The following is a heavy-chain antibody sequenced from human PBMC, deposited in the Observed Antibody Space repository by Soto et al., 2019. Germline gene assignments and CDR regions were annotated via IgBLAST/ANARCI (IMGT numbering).Heavy chain of an antibody. D-gene: IGHD3-3*01. J-gene: IGHJ4*02. CDR1: GYTFTSYG. V-gene: IGHV1-18*01. CDR3: ARVPFGVGLYYFDY. CDR2: ISAYNGNT. Sequence: GASVKVSCKASGYTFTSYGISWVRQAPGQGLEWMGWISAYNGNTNYAQKLQGRVTMTTDASTSTAYMELRSLRSDDTSVYYCARVPFGVGLYYFDYWGKGTLVSVSA.